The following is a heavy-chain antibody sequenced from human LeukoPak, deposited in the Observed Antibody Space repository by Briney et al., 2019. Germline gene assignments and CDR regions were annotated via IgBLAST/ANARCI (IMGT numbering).Heavy chain of an antibody. V-gene: IGHV4-39*01. Sequence: PSETLSLTCTVSVGSVSTSLHYWGWIRQPPGQGLEWIGTTYFTGNTYYHPSLQSRVNISIDTSKNQYFLRLGSVTAADTAVYYCASHLGRDVFDYWGQGVLVAVSS. J-gene: IGHJ4*02. D-gene: IGHD3-16*01. CDR2: TYFTGNT. CDR1: VGSVSTSLHY. CDR3: ASHLGRDVFDY.